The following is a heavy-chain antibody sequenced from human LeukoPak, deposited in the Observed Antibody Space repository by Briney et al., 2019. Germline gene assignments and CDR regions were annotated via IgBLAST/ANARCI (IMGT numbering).Heavy chain of an antibody. D-gene: IGHD3-9*01. Sequence: ASVKVSCKASGGTFSSYAISWVRQAPGQGLEWMGRIIPILGIANYAQKFQGRVTITADKSTSTAYMELSSLRSDDTAVYYCARIYDILTGLLSRYYFDYWGQGTLVTVSS. J-gene: IGHJ4*02. CDR3: ARIYDILTGLLSRYYFDY. CDR1: GGTFSSYA. V-gene: IGHV1-69*04. CDR2: IIPILGIA.